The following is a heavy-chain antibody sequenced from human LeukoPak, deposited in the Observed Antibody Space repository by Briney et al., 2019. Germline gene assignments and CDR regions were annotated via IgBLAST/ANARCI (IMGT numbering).Heavy chain of an antibody. CDR2: IYTSGST. V-gene: IGHV4-61*02. D-gene: IGHD3-10*01. Sequence: PSQTLSLTCTVSGGSISSGSYYWSWIRQPAGKGLEWIGRIYTSGSTNYNPSLKSRVTISVDTSKNQFSLKLSSVTAADTAVYYCARGIRYYGPWYYYYGMDVWGQGTTVTVSS. CDR1: GGSISSGSYY. J-gene: IGHJ6*02. CDR3: ARGIRYYGPWYYYYGMDV.